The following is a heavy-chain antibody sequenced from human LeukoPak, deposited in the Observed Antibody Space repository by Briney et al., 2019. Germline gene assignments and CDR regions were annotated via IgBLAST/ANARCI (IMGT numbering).Heavy chain of an antibody. CDR1: GFTFSNYW. D-gene: IGHD6-13*01. J-gene: IGHJ4*02. Sequence: GGSLRLSCAASGFTFSNYWMSWVRQAPGKGLEWVSVISGSGGSAYYADSVKGRFTISRDNSKNTLYLQMNSLRAEDTAVYYCAKDQAVYSSSWDFDYWGQGTLVTVSS. CDR2: ISGSGGSA. V-gene: IGHV3-23*01. CDR3: AKDQAVYSSSWDFDY.